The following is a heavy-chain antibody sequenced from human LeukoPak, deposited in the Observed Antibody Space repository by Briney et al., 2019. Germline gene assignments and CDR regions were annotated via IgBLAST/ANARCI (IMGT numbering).Heavy chain of an antibody. V-gene: IGHV1-69*13. Sequence: ASVKVSCKASGGTFSSYAISWVRQTPGQGLEWMGGIIPIFGTANYAQKFQGRVTITADESTSTAYMELSSLRSEDTAVYYCARDGGIPAAANWGQGTLVTVSS. CDR1: GGTFSSYA. D-gene: IGHD1-14*01. J-gene: IGHJ4*02. CDR2: IIPIFGTA. CDR3: ARDGGIPAAAN.